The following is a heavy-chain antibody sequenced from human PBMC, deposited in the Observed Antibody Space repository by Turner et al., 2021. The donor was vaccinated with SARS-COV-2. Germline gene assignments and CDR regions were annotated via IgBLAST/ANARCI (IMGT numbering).Heavy chain of an antibody. D-gene: IGHD4-4*01. J-gene: IGHJ4*02. CDR2: ISGSGGST. Sequence: EVQLLESGGDVVPPGGSVRLSCAASGFTFSSDAMSWVCQDPGKGLEWAAAISGSGGSTYYADSVKGRFTISRDNSKNTLYLQMNSLRAEDTAVYYCAKQFGLYSNQMYYFDYWGQGTLVTVSS. CDR3: AKQFGLYSNQMYYFDY. V-gene: IGHV3-23*01. CDR1: GFTFSSDA.